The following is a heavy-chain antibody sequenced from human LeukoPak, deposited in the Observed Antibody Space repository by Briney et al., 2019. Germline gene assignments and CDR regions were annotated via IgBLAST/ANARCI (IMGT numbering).Heavy chain of an antibody. D-gene: IGHD3-10*01. V-gene: IGHV1-69*05. CDR1: GYTFTSYG. Sequence: SVKVSCKASGYTFTSYGISWVRQAPGQGLEWMGGIIPIFGTANYAQKFQGRVTITTDESTSTAYMELSSLRSEDTAVYYCARSVPTMVRGVIMPMYYFDYWGQGTLVTVSS. CDR3: ARSVPTMVRGVIMPMYYFDY. J-gene: IGHJ4*02. CDR2: IIPIFGTA.